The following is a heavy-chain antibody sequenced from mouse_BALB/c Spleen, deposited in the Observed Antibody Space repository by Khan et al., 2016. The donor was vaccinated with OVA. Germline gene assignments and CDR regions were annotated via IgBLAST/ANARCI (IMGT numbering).Heavy chain of an antibody. CDR3: ARNYDYDDGLAY. V-gene: IGHV2-2*02. CDR2: IWSGGST. J-gene: IGHJ3*01. Sequence: VQLVESGPGLVQPSQSLSITCTVSGFSLTNYGVHWIRQSPGKGLEWLGVIWSGGSTDYDATFISRLSISKDNSKSQVFFKMNSLQANDTAIYYCARNYDYDDGLAYWGQGTLVTVS. CDR1: GFSLTNYG. D-gene: IGHD2-4*01.